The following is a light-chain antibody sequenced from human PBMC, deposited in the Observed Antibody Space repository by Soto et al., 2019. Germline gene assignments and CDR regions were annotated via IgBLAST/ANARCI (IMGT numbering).Light chain of an antibody. Sequence: ALTQPASVSGSPGQSITISCTGTGSDVGGYDYVSWYQHHPGKAPKVMIYEVTNRPSGVSNRFSGSKSGNTASLTISGLLAEDEADYYCSSYTSSSTYVFGTGTKVTV. CDR3: SSYTSSSTYV. CDR1: GSDVGGYDY. CDR2: EVT. V-gene: IGLV2-14*01. J-gene: IGLJ1*01.